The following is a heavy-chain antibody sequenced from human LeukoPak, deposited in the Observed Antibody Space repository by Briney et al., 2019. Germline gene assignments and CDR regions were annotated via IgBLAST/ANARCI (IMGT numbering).Heavy chain of an antibody. D-gene: IGHD2-2*01. V-gene: IGHV3-30*02. J-gene: IGHJ6*03. Sequence: GGSLRLSCAASGFTFSSHGKHWVRQAPGKGLEWVTFIRYDGSNKYYADSVKGRFTISRDNSKKTLYLQMNSLRREDTAVYYCAKDPKYCSSRSCYSYYYHMDVWGKGTTVTVSS. CDR3: AKDPKYCSSRSCYSYYYHMDV. CDR1: GFTFSSHG. CDR2: IRYDGSNK.